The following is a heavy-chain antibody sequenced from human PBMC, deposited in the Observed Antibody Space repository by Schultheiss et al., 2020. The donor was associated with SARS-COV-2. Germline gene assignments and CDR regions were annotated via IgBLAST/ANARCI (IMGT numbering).Heavy chain of an antibody. V-gene: IGHV4-4*02. J-gene: IGHJ4*02. D-gene: IGHD4-17*01. CDR3: ARSSTVTRFDY. Sequence: SETLSLTCAVSGGSISSSNWWSWVRQPPGKGLEWIGYIYYSGSTNYNPSLKSRVTISVDTSKNQFSLKLSSVTAADTAVYYCARSSTVTRFDYWGQGTLVTVSS. CDR2: IYYSGST. CDR1: GGSISSSNW.